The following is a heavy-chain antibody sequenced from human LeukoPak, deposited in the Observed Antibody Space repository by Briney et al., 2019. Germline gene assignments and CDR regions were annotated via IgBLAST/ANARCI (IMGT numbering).Heavy chain of an antibody. D-gene: IGHD3-10*01. CDR1: GFNFGSYS. Sequence: PGGSLRLSCAASGFNFGSYSMTWVRQAPGKGLEWVSVISADSAATFYADSVKGRFTISRDNGRNTVFLQMSSLRAEDTALYYCARKFASGNYPLDYWGQGTLVTVST. CDR3: ARKFASGNYPLDY. V-gene: IGHV3-23*01. CDR2: ISADSAAT. J-gene: IGHJ4*02.